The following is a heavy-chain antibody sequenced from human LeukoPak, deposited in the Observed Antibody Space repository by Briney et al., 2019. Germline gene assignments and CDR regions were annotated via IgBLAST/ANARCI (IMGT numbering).Heavy chain of an antibody. D-gene: IGHD4-17*01. V-gene: IGHV4-34*01. Sequence: PSETLSLTCAVYGGSFGGYYWSWIRQPPGKGLEWIGEINHSGSTNYNPSLKSRVTISVDTSKNQFSLKLSSVTAADTAVYYCARDFSYGDSNYWGQGTLVTVSS. CDR1: GGSFGGYY. CDR3: ARDFSYGDSNY. J-gene: IGHJ4*02. CDR2: INHSGST.